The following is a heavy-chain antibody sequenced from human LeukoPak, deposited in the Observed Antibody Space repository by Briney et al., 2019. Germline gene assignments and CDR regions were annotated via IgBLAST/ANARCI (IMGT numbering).Heavy chain of an antibody. Sequence: SETLSLTCAVSGGSISSSNWWSWVRQPPGKGLEWIGEIYHSGSTNYNPSLKSRVTISVDTSKNQFSLKVNSVTAADTAVYYCARGYNSGWYAYWGQGTLVTVSS. J-gene: IGHJ4*02. V-gene: IGHV4-4*02. CDR3: ARGYNSGWYAY. D-gene: IGHD6-19*01. CDR1: GGSISSSNW. CDR2: IYHSGST.